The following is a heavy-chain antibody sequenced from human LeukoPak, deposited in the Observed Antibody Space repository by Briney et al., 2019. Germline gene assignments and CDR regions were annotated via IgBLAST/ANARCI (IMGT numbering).Heavy chain of an antibody. CDR2: IYPGDSDT. J-gene: IGHJ4*02. CDR3: AREIEGITMIVVVITGFDY. D-gene: IGHD3-22*01. V-gene: IGHV5-51*01. Sequence: GESLKISCKGSGYSFTSYWIGWVRQMPGKGLEWMGIIYPGDSDTRYSPSFQGQVTISRDNSKNTLYLQMNSLRAEDTAVYYCAREIEGITMIVVVITGFDYWGQGTLVTVSS. CDR1: GYSFTSYW.